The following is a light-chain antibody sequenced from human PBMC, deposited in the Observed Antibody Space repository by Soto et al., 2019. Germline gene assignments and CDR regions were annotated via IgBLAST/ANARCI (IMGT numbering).Light chain of an antibody. CDR2: STN. Sequence: QAVVTQEPSVSVSPGGTVTLTCGLTSGSVSTTYYPSWYQQTPGQAPRTLIYSTNIRSSGVPDRFSGSILGNKAALTITGAQADDESDYHCMLYMGGGLVVFGRGTKLTVL. CDR3: MLYMGGGLVV. CDR1: SGSVSTTYY. J-gene: IGLJ2*01. V-gene: IGLV8-61*01.